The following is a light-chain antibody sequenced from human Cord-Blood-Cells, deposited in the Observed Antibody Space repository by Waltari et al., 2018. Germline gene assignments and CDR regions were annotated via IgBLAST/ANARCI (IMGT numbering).Light chain of an antibody. Sequence: AIRMTQSPSSFSASTGDRVTITCRASQGISSYLAWYQQKPGKSPKLLIYAASTLESGVPSRLSGSVSGTDFTLTIRCLQSEDFPTYYCQQYYSYPWTFGQGTKVEIK. CDR1: QGISSY. CDR2: AAS. V-gene: IGKV1-8*01. J-gene: IGKJ1*01. CDR3: QQYYSYPWT.